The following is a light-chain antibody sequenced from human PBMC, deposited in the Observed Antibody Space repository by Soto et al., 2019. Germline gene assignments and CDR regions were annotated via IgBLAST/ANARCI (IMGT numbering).Light chain of an antibody. Sequence: QSALTQPASVSGSPGQSITISCTGTSSDVGGYNYVSWYQQHPGKAPKLMIYDVSNRPSGVSNRFSGSKSGNTASLTISGLQAEDEADYYCAAWDDRLNGVVFGGGTKVTVL. CDR1: SSDVGGYNY. V-gene: IGLV2-14*01. CDR2: DVS. CDR3: AAWDDRLNGVV. J-gene: IGLJ2*01.